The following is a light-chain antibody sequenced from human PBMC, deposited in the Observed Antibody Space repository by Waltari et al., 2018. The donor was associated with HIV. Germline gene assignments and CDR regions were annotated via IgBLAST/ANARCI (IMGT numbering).Light chain of an antibody. J-gene: IGLJ2*01. V-gene: IGLV2-11*01. CDR3: CSYAGNYTFV. CDR2: DVN. CDR1: SSDVGGYKY. Sequence: QSALTQPRSVSGSPGQSVTISCTGTSSDVGGYKYVSWYQHHPGKAPQLMIFDVNKRPSGVPDRCSGSKSGNTAALTISGLQAEDEADYDCCSYAGNYTFVFGGGTKLTVL.